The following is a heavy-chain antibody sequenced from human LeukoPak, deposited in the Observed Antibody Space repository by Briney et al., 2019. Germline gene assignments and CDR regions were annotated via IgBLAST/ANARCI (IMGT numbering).Heavy chain of an antibody. V-gene: IGHV4-4*07. Sequence: SETLSLTCTVSGGSISSYYWSWIRQPAGKGLEWIGRIYTSGSTNYNPSLKSRVTMSVDTSKNQFSLKLSSVTAADTAVYYCATSYYEVKSGEYFQHWGQATLVTVSS. CDR2: IYTSGST. CDR3: ATSYYEVKSGEYFQH. J-gene: IGHJ1*01. D-gene: IGHD3-22*01. CDR1: GGSISSYY.